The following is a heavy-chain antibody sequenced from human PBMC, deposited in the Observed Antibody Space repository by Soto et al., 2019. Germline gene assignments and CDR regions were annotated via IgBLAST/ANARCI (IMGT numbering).Heavy chain of an antibody. V-gene: IGHV1-8*01. CDR2: MNPDSGNT. J-gene: IGHJ5*02. CDR3: ARRRGSNGWFDL. Sequence: VASVKVSCKASGYTFINYDINWVRQAPGQGLEWVGWMNPDSGNTGYAQNFQGRVTMTGNTSISSVYMELSSLTSEDTAVYYCARRRGSNGWFDLWGQGTLVTVSS. D-gene: IGHD2-8*01. CDR1: GYTFINYD.